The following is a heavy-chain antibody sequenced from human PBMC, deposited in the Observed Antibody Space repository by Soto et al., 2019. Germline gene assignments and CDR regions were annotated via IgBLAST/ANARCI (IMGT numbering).Heavy chain of an antibody. J-gene: IGHJ4*02. CDR1: GFTFSTYW. V-gene: IGHV3-7*01. Sequence: PGGSLRLSCAASGFTFSTYWMDWVRQNPGKGLEWVANINQDGSKKNYVDSVKGRFTISRDNAKNSLYLQMSSLTAEDSALYYCSRSLNSWGQGTLVTVSS. CDR3: SRSLNS. CDR2: INQDGSKK.